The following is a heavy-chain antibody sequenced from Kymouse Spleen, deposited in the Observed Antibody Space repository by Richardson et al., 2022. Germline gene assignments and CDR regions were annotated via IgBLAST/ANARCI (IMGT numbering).Heavy chain of an antibody. D-gene: IGHD3-10*01. CDR1: GFTFSSYD. CDR3: ARDHYYGSGSYGGYYYGMDV. CDR2: IGTAGDT. Sequence: EVQLVESGGGLVQPGGSLRLSCAASGFTFSSYDMHWVRQATGKGLEWVSAIGTAGDTYYPGSVKGRFTISRENAKNSLYLQMNSLRAGDTAVYYCARDHYYGSGSYGGYYYGMDVWGQGTTVTVSS. V-gene: IGHV3-13*01. J-gene: IGHJ6*02.